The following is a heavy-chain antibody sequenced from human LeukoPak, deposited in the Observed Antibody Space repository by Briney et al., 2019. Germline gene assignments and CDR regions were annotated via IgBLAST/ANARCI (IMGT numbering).Heavy chain of an antibody. Sequence: SETLSLTCAVYGGSFSGYYWSWIRQPPGKGLEWIGEINHSGSTNYNPSLKSRVTISVDTSKNQCSLKLSSVTAADTAVYYCARGRHSSSWFDPWGQGTLVTVSS. J-gene: IGHJ5*02. CDR2: INHSGST. D-gene: IGHD6-13*01. CDR1: GGSFSGYY. CDR3: ARGRHSSSWFDP. V-gene: IGHV4-34*01.